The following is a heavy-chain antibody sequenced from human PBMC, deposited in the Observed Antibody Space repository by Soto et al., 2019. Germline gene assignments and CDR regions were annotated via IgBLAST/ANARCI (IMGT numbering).Heavy chain of an antibody. J-gene: IGHJ4*02. CDR3: ARRGSGSYYDY. D-gene: IGHD1-26*01. CDR2: ISGSGDST. CDR1: RFTFSSYA. V-gene: IGHV3-23*01. Sequence: EVQLLESGGGLVQPGGSLRLSCADSRFTFSSYAMRWVRQAPGKGLEWVSAISGSGDSTYYADSVKGRFTTSRDNSKNTLYFQMNSLRAKDTAVYYCARRGSGSYYDYWGQGTLVTVSS.